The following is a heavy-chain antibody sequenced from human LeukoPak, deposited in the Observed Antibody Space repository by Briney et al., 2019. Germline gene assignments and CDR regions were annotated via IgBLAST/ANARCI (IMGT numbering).Heavy chain of an antibody. D-gene: IGHD2-15*01. V-gene: IGHV1-18*01. J-gene: IGHJ5*02. Sequence: ASVKVSCKASGYTFTSYGISWVRQAPGQGLERMGWISAYNGNTNYAQKLQGRVTMTTDTSTSTAYMELRSLRSDDTAVYYCARAEWAASWFDPWGQGTLVTVSS. CDR2: ISAYNGNT. CDR3: ARAEWAASWFDP. CDR1: GYTFTSYG.